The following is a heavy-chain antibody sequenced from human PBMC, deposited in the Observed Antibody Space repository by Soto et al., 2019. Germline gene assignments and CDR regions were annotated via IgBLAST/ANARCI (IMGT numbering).Heavy chain of an antibody. D-gene: IGHD1-26*01. Sequence: ASVKVSCKASGYTFTSYAMHWVRQAPGQRLEWMGWINAGNGNTKYSQKFQGRVTITRDTSASTAYMELSSLRSEDTAVYYCARVRGGRLSRYYYYYMDVWGKGTTVTVSS. CDR3: ARVRGGRLSRYYYYYMDV. V-gene: IGHV1-3*01. CDR1: GYTFTSYA. CDR2: INAGNGNT. J-gene: IGHJ6*03.